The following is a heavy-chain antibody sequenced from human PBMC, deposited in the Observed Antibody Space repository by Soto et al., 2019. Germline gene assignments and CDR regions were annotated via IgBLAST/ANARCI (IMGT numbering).Heavy chain of an antibody. J-gene: IGHJ4*02. CDR2: ISVYNGYA. Sequence: QVQLVQSGAELKKPGASVKVSCKASGYTFNNYGIGWVRQAPGQGLEWMGWISVYNGYANYAQKVQGRIIMTADTSTSTAYMELRSLRSDDPAIYYCAKNITSWYDYWGQGSLVTVSS. D-gene: IGHD6-13*01. CDR1: GYTFNNYG. CDR3: AKNITSWYDY. V-gene: IGHV1-18*01.